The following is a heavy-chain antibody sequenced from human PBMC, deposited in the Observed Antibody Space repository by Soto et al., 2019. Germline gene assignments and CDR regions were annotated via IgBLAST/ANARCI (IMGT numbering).Heavy chain of an antibody. J-gene: IGHJ4*02. D-gene: IGHD5-18*01. CDR3: TRRYTAMAWFDY. CDR1: GYTFTSYY. CDR2: INPSGGST. V-gene: IGHV1-46*03. Sequence: ASVKVSCKACGYTFTSYYMHWVRQAPGQGLEWMGIINPSGGSTSYAQKFQGRVTMTRDTSTSTVYMELSSLRSEDTAVYYCTRRYTAMAWFDYWGQGTLVTVSS.